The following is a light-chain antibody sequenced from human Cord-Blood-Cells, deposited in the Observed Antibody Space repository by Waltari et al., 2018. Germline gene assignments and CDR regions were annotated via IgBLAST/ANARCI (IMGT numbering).Light chain of an antibody. J-gene: IGLJ3*02. V-gene: IGLV2-23*01. CDR2: EGS. Sequence: QSALTQPASVSGSPGPSITVSCTGTSRDGGSYNLVSWYQQHPCKAPKLMIEEGSKRPSGVSNRFSGSKSGNTASLTISALQAEDEADYYCCSYAGSRTWVFGGGTKLTVL. CDR1: SRDGGSYNL. CDR3: CSYAGSRTWV.